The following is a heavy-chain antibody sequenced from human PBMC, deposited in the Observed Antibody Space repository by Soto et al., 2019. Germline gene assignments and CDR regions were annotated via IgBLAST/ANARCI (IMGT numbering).Heavy chain of an antibody. CDR3: ARTSGSYRYYYYGMDV. CDR2: IWYDGSNK. D-gene: IGHD1-26*01. Sequence: PGGSLRLSCSASGFTFSSYGMHWVRQAPGKGLEWVAVIWYDGSNKYYADSVKGRFTISRDNSKNPLYLQMNSLRAEDTAVYYCARTSGSYRYYYYGMDVWGQGTTVTVSS. J-gene: IGHJ6*02. V-gene: IGHV3-33*01. CDR1: GFTFSSYG.